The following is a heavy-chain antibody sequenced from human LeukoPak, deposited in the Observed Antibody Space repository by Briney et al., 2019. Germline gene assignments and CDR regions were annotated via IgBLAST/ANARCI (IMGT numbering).Heavy chain of an antibody. CDR3: ARHRSSSSFDP. CDR1: GGSFSGYY. CDR2: INHSGST. Sequence: SETLSLTCAVYGGSFSGYYWSWIRQPPGKGLEWIGEINHSGSTNYNPSLKSRVTISVDTSKNQFSLKLSSVTAADTAVYYCARHRSSSSFDPWGQGTLVTVSS. V-gene: IGHV4-34*01. J-gene: IGHJ5*02. D-gene: IGHD6-6*01.